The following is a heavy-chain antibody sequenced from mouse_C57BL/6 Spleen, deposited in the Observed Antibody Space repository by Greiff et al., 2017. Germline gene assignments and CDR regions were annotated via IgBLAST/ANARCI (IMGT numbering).Heavy chain of an antibody. J-gene: IGHJ4*01. V-gene: IGHV1-47*01. CDR2: FHPYNDDT. Sequence: QVHVKQSGAELVKPGASVKMSCKASGYTFTTYPIEWMKQNHGKSLVWIGNFHPYNDDTKYNEKFKGKATLTVEKSSSTVYWELSRLTSDDSAVYYCARGGLRRAMDYWGQGTSVTVSS. CDR1: GYTFTTYP. D-gene: IGHD2-4*01. CDR3: ARGGLRRAMDY.